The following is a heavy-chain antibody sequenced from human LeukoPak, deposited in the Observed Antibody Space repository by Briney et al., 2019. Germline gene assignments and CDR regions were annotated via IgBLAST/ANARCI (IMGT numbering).Heavy chain of an antibody. CDR3: ARDLYSGYAQNWGWFDP. Sequence: GGSLRLSCAASGFTFSSYWMSWVRQAPGKGLEWVANIKQDGSEKYYVDSVKGRFTISRDNAKNSVYLQMNSLRAEDTAVYYCARDLYSGYAQNWGWFDPWGQGTLVTVSS. J-gene: IGHJ5*02. CDR1: GFTFSSYW. CDR2: IKQDGSEK. V-gene: IGHV3-7*01. D-gene: IGHD5-12*01.